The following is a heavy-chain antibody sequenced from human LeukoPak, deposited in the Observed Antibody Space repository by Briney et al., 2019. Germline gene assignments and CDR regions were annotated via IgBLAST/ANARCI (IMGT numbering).Heavy chain of an antibody. CDR3: ATPYCSSLSCLDVFNM. CDR2: KYYSGSA. Sequence: SETLSLTCNVSGVSVSDGRYYWTWIRHHPTRGLEWIGYKYYSGSAKYNPSLKSRLTISIDTAKNQFSLQLSSVPAADTATYYCATPYCSSLSCLDVFNMWGQGTRVTVSS. CDR1: GVSVSDGRYY. V-gene: IGHV4-31*03. D-gene: IGHD2-2*01. J-gene: IGHJ3*02.